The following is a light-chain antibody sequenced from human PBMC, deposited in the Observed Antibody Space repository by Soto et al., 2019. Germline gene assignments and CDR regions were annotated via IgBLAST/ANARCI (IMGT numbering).Light chain of an antibody. J-gene: IGKJ4*01. Sequence: EIVMTQSPVTLSVSPGGRATLSCRASQSISDTLAWYQQKPGQAPRLLIYGASTRATGIPARFSGSGSGTEFTLTISSLQSEDFAVYYCQQYNNWPLTFGGGTKVDIK. V-gene: IGKV3-15*01. CDR1: QSISDT. CDR3: QQYNNWPLT. CDR2: GAS.